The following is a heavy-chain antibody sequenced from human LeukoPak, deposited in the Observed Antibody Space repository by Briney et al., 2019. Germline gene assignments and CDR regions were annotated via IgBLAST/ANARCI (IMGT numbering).Heavy chain of an antibody. Sequence: ASVTVSCKASGYTFTSYDINWVRQATGQGLEWMGWMNPNSGNTGYAQKFQGRVTMTRNTSISTAYMELSSLRSEDTAVYYCARGRRSGYFGVERSDYWGQGTLVTVSS. D-gene: IGHD3-3*01. CDR2: MNPNSGNT. V-gene: IGHV1-8*01. J-gene: IGHJ4*02. CDR1: GYTFTSYD. CDR3: ARGRRSGYFGVERSDY.